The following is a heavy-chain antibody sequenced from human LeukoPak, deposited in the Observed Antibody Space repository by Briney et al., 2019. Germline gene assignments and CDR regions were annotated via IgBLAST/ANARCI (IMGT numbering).Heavy chain of an antibody. J-gene: IGHJ5*02. CDR1: GFTFSSYE. CDR2: ISSSGSTI. V-gene: IGHV3-48*03. Sequence: PGGSLRLSCAASGFTFSSYEMNWVRQAPGKGLEWVSYISSSGSTIYYADSVKGRFTISRDNAKNSLYLQMNSLRAEDTAVYYCARDLLGRSRRYCSGGTCYSSWFDPWGQGTLVTVSS. CDR3: ARDLLGRSRRYCSGGTCYSSWFDP. D-gene: IGHD2-15*01.